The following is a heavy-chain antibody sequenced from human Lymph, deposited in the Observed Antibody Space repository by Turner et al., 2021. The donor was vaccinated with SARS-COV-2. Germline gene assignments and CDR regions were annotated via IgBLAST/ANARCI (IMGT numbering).Heavy chain of an antibody. J-gene: IGHJ5*02. Sequence: QVQLVESGGGVVQPGRSLRLSCASSGFTFRSYAMHWVRQAAGKGLEWVAVRSYDGSNKYYADSVKGRFTISRDKSKNTLYLQMNSLRAEDTAVYYCARAGSGSYLSWFDPWGQRTLVTVSS. CDR3: ARAGSGSYLSWFDP. V-gene: IGHV3-30-3*01. CDR2: RSYDGSNK. D-gene: IGHD1-26*01. CDR1: GFTFRSYA.